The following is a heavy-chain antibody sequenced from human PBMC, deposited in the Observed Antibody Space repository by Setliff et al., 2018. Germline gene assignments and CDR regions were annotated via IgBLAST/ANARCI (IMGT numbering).Heavy chain of an antibody. CDR2: IYTSGSI. V-gene: IGHV4-4*08. CDR1: GGSISGYY. J-gene: IGHJ6*03. Sequence: PSETLSLTCTVSGGSISGYYWNWIRQPPGKGLEWFGNIYTSGSIKYNPSLRSRVTISVDTSKNQFSLGLTSATAADTAVYFCARALDSGTYYNLYPYYMDVWGKGTTVTVSS. CDR3: ARALDSGTYYNLYPYYMDV. D-gene: IGHD1-26*01.